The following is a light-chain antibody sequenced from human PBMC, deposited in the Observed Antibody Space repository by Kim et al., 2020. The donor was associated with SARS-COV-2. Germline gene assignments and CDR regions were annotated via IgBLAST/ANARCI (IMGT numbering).Light chain of an antibody. J-gene: IGKJ4*01. V-gene: IGKV3-15*01. CDR3: QQYNNWPSLT. CDR1: QSVSSN. CDR2: GVS. Sequence: SPGESATLTCRASQSVSSNLTWYQQKPSQAHRLLICGVSTRATGMPARFSGSGSGTEFTLTISSLQSEDFADYYCQQYNNWPSLTFGGGTKVDIK.